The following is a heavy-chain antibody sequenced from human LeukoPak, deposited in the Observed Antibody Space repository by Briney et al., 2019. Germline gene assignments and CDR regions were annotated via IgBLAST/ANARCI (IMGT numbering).Heavy chain of an antibody. CDR1: GYTFTGYY. J-gene: IGHJ3*02. D-gene: IGHD3-3*01. V-gene: IGHV1-2*02. CDR2: INPNSGGT. Sequence: ASVKVSCKASGYTFTGYYMHWVRQAPGQGLEWMGWINPNSGGTNYAQKFQGRVTMTRDTSISTAYMELSRLRSDDTAVYYCARGGPAMEWLLGEAFDIWDQGTMVTVSS. CDR3: ARGGPAMEWLLGEAFDI.